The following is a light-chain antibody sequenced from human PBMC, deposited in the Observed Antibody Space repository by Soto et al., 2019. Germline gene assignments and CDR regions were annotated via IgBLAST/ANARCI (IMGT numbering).Light chain of an antibody. V-gene: IGLV2-23*02. CDR2: EVS. CDR1: RSDVGSYNL. CDR3: CSYAGSSTFVV. J-gene: IGLJ2*01. Sequence: QSALTQPASVSGSPRQSITISCTATRSDVGSYNLVSWYQQHPGKAPKRMIYEVSKRPSGVANRFSGSKSGNTASLTISGLQAEYEAESYCCSYAGSSTFVVFGGGTKLTVL.